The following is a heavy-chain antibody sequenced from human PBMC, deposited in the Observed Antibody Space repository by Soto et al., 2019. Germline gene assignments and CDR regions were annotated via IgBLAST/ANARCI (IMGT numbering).Heavy chain of an antibody. CDR1: GYSFTSYW. CDR3: ARTTTLTTMRSGYYYYYYMDV. CDR2: IYPGDSDT. V-gene: IGHV5-51*03. Sequence: EVQLVQSGAEVKKPGESLKISCKGSGYSFTSYWIGWVRQIPGKGLEWMGIIYPGDSDTRYSPSFQGQVTISADKSISTAYLQWSSLKASDTAMYYCARTTTLTTMRSGYYYYYYMDVWGKGITVTSSS. J-gene: IGHJ6*03. D-gene: IGHD4-4*01.